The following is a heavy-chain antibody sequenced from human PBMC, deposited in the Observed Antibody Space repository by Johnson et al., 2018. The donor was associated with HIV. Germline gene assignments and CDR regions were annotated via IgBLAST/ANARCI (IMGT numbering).Heavy chain of an antibody. CDR3: VGGQYGTNWQVAFDV. J-gene: IGHJ3*01. Sequence: EVQLVESGGDLVQSGGSLRLSCAAFGFTFTNSCMDWVRQAPGKGLEYVSSINRNGDTTFYADSVKGRFIISRDNSKNTLYLQMSSLRGEDMAVYYCVGGQYGTNWQVAFDVWGQGTMVTIST. V-gene: IGHV3-64*07. CDR1: GFTFTNSC. D-gene: IGHD1-1*01. CDR2: INRNGDTT.